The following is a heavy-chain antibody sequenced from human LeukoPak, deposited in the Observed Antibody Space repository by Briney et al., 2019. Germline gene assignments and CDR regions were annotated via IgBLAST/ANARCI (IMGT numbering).Heavy chain of an antibody. CDR2: IYYSGST. V-gene: IGHV4-39*01. CDR1: GGSISGSSYY. CDR3: ARHNSSSWSSKYNWFDP. Sequence: SETLSLTCTVSGGSISGSSYYWGWIRQPPGKGLEWIGSIYYSGSTYYNPSLKSRVTISVDTSKNQFSLKLSSVTAADTAVYYCARHNSSSWSSKYNWFDPWGQGTLVTVSS. J-gene: IGHJ5*02. D-gene: IGHD6-13*01.